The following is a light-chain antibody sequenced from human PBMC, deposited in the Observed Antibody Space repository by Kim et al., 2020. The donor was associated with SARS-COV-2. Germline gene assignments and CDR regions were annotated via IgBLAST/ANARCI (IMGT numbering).Light chain of an antibody. CDR2: DDS. CDR3: QVWDSSSGVV. V-gene: IGLV3-21*03. CDR1: NIGSKS. Sequence: SYELTQPPSVSVAPGKTARITCGGNNIGSKSVHWYQQKPGQAPVLVVYDDSDLPSGIPERFSGSNSGNTATLTISRVEAGDEADYYCQVWDSSSGVVFGG. J-gene: IGLJ2*01.